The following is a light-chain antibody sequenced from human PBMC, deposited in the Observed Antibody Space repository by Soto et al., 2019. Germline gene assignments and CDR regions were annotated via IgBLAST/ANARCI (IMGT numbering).Light chain of an antibody. CDR1: SSDLGFYNS. CDR3: SSYTRGSTLG. V-gene: IGLV2-14*01. Sequence: QSALTQPASVSGSLGQSITISCTGTSSDLGFYNSVSWYQQHPGKAPKLLIYEVGNRPSGVYNRYSGAKSGNTASLTSSGLLPEDEADYYCSSYTRGSTLGFGGGTKLTV. J-gene: IGLJ3*02. CDR2: EVG.